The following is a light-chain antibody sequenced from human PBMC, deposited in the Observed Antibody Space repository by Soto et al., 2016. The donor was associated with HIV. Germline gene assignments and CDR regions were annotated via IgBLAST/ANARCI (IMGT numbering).Light chain of an antibody. CDR1: QSLLHSNGYNY. V-gene: IGKV2-28*01. J-gene: IGKJ4*01. Sequence: DIVMTQSPLSLPVTPGEAASISCRSSQSLLHSNGYNYLDWYLQKPGQSPQLLIYLGSNRASGVPDRFSGSGSGTDFTLKISRVEAEDVGVYYCMQALQTLLTFGGGTKVE. CDR3: MQALQTLLT. CDR2: LGS.